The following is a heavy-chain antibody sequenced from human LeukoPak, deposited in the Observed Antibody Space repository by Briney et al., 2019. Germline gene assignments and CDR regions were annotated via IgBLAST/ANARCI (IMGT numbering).Heavy chain of an antibody. J-gene: IGHJ4*02. V-gene: IGHV3-11*04. CDR3: ARAYSSGLIDY. Sequence: GGSLRLSCAASGFTFSGYYMSWIRQAPGKALEWVSYVSSGSSTIYYADSVKGRFTVSRDNGKRSLYLHMNSLRAEDTAMYYCARAYSSGLIDYWGQGTLVTVSS. D-gene: IGHD6-19*01. CDR2: VSSGSSTI. CDR1: GFTFSGYY.